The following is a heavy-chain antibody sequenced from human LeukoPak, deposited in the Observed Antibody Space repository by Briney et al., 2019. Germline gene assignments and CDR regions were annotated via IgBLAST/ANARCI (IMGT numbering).Heavy chain of an antibody. Sequence: EGSLRLSCVGALGSHWMGWVRQAPGKGLEWVANIKEEGSQKYYMDSVKGRFTISRDNAKSSLFLQLNNLRVEDTAVYYCTRDQTWGQGALVTVSS. CDR2: IKEEGSQK. J-gene: IGHJ4*02. V-gene: IGHV3-7*01. CDR3: TRDQT. CDR1: LGSHW.